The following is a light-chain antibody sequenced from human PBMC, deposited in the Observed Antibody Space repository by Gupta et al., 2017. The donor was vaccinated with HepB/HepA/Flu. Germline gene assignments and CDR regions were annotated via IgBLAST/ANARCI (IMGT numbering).Light chain of an antibody. J-gene: IGKJ1*01. CDR2: GAS. CDR3: QQYNNWPPWT. CDR1: QSVSSN. V-gene: IGKV3-15*01. Sequence: MTPLPTSLSVSTGERATLSCRASQSVSSNLAWYQQKPGQAPRLLIYGASTRATGIPARFSGSGSGTEFTLTISSLQSEDFAVYYCQQYNNWPPWTFGQGTKVEIK.